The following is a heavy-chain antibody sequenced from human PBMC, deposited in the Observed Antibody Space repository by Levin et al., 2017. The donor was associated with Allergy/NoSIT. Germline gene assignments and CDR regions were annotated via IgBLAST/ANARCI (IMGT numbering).Heavy chain of an antibody. V-gene: IGHV3-23*01. Sequence: GGSLRLSCAASGFTFSSYALSWVRQAPGTGLEWVSAISGSGSHTYYADSVKGRFTISRDNSKNTLYLQMNSLRAEDTAVYYCAKHKTEDYYGSGSSEYWGQGTLVTVSS. J-gene: IGHJ4*02. CDR1: GFTFSSYA. D-gene: IGHD3-10*01. CDR3: AKHKTEDYYGSGSSEY. CDR2: ISGSGSHT.